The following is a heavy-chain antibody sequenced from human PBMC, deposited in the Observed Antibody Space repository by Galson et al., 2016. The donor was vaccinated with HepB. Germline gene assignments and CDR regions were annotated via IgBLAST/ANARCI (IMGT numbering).Heavy chain of an antibody. CDR2: ISTSGVNT. J-gene: IGHJ5*02. Sequence: GKGLEWVSGISTSGVNTYHADSVKGRFTISRDNSKNTLFLQMHSLRAEDTALYYCAKASGSSTSNWFDPWGQGTLVTVSS. V-gene: IGHV3-23*01. CDR3: AKASGSSTSNWFDP. D-gene: IGHD6-13*01.